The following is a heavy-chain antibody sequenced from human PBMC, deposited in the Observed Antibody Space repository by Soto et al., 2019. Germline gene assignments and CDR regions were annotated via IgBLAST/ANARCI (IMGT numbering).Heavy chain of an antibody. J-gene: IGHJ6*02. V-gene: IGHV3-30*04. CDR1: GFSFETYA. D-gene: IGHD2-8*01. CDR3: ARDLLYCTDVNCFRGYYGMDV. CDR2: ISFDGKNT. Sequence: QVKLVESGGGVVQPGKSLRLSCEASGFSFETYAFHWVRQAPGKGLEWVAVISFDGKNTYYADSVKGRFTFSRDNSKNTLYLQLNRLRPEDTAVYFCARDLLYCTDVNCFRGYYGMDVWGQGTTVTVSS.